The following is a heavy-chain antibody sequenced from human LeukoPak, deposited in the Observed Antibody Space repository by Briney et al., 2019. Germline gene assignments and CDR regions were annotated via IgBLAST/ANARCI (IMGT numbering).Heavy chain of an antibody. CDR1: GFVFSTYA. CDR2: ISGSGGST. Sequence: SGGSLRLSCAASGFVFSTYAMSWVRQAPGKGLEWVSSISGSGGSTYYADSVKGRFTISRDNSKNTLYLQMNSLRAEDTAVYYCANSLYCGGDCYPYYYYYYMDVWGKGTTVTVSS. CDR3: ANSLYCGGDCYPYYYYYYMDV. D-gene: IGHD2-21*02. V-gene: IGHV3-23*01. J-gene: IGHJ6*03.